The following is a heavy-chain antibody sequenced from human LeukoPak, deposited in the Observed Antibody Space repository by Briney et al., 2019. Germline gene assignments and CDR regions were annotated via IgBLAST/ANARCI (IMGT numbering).Heavy chain of an antibody. CDR2: ISAYNGNT. D-gene: IGHD3-22*01. V-gene: IGHV1-18*01. CDR1: GYTFTSYG. CDR3: ASTRGVTMTPTDY. Sequence: ASVNVSCQSSGYTFTSYGISWVRQAPGQGLEWMGWISAYNGNTNYAQKLQGRVTMTTDTSTSTAYMELRSLRSDDTAVYYCASTRGVTMTPTDYWGQGTLVTVSS. J-gene: IGHJ4*02.